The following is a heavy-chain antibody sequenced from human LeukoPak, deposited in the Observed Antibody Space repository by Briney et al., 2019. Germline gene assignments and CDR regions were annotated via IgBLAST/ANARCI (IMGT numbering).Heavy chain of an antibody. Sequence: GGSLRLSCAASGFTFSSYSMNWVRQAPGKGLEWVSGINWNGGSTDYADSVKGRFTISRDNAKNSLYLQMNSLRAGDTAFYYCAKDRGVRGVFDYWGQGTLVTVSS. V-gene: IGHV3-20*04. CDR1: GFTFSSYS. J-gene: IGHJ4*02. CDR2: INWNGGST. CDR3: AKDRGVRGVFDY. D-gene: IGHD3-10*01.